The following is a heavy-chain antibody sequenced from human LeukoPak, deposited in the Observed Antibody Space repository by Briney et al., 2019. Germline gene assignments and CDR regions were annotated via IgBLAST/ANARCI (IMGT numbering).Heavy chain of an antibody. Sequence: SGGSLTLSCAGSGFIFSSYGMLCVRRAPGKGLEGMIFIRSDGSNKYYADSVKGRFTISRDNSKNTLYLQMNSLRAEDTAVYYCARILDSAWGELGYWGQGTLVTVSS. D-gene: IGHD6-19*01. V-gene: IGHV3-30*02. CDR2: IRSDGSNK. J-gene: IGHJ4*02. CDR1: GFIFSSYG. CDR3: ARILDSAWGELGY.